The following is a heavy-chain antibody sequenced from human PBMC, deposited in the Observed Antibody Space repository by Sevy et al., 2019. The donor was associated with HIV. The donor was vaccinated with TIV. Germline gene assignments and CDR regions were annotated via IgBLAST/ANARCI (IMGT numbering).Heavy chain of an antibody. CDR1: DGSMSSYY. Sequence: SETLSLTCTVSDGSMSSYYWSWIRQPPGKGLEWIGYIYYNGKTNYNPSLESRVTMSIHTSMKQFSLKLRSVTAADTAMYYCARGTRDGYNLYFDSWGQRTLVTVSS. CDR3: ARGTRDGYNLYFDS. J-gene: IGHJ4*02. V-gene: IGHV4-59*01. CDR2: IYYNGKT. D-gene: IGHD5-12*01.